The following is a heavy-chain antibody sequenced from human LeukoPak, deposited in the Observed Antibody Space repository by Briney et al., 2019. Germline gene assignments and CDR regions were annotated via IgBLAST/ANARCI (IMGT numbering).Heavy chain of an antibody. V-gene: IGHV3-23*01. CDR3: AKSRRGGYYPPNFDY. D-gene: IGHD3-22*01. CDR1: GFTFSSYA. J-gene: IGHJ4*02. CDR2: ISGSGGST. Sequence: GGALRLSPAASGFTFSSYAMSTVRPAPGKGLEWGSAISGSGGSTYYADSVKGRFTIYRDNSKNTLYLQMNSLRAEDTAVYYCAKSRRGGYYPPNFDYWGQGTLVTVSS.